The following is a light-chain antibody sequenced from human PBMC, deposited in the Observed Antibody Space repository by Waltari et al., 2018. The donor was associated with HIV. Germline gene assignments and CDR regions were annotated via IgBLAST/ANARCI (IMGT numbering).Light chain of an antibody. CDR2: GAS. Sequence: EIVLTQSPGTLSLSPGERATLSCRASQSVSSSYLAWYQQKPGQAPRLLIYGASSRATGIPDRFGGSGSGTDFTLTISRLEPEEFAVYYCQQYGTSCTFGQGTRLEIK. J-gene: IGKJ5*01. V-gene: IGKV3-20*01. CDR1: QSVSSSY. CDR3: QQYGTSCT.